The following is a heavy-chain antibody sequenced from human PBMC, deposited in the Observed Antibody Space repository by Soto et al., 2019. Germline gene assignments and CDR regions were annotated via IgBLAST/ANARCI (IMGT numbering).Heavy chain of an antibody. CDR2: IYYSGST. D-gene: IGHD3-3*01. V-gene: IGHV4-31*03. CDR1: GGSISSGGYY. Sequence: SETLSLTCTVSGGSISSGGYYWSWIRQHPGKGLEWIAYIYYSGSTYYNPSLKSRVTISVDTSKNQFSLKLSSVTAADTAVYYCARRYDFWSGYLYYYYMDVWGKGTTVTVSS. CDR3: ARRYDFWSGYLYYYYMDV. J-gene: IGHJ6*03.